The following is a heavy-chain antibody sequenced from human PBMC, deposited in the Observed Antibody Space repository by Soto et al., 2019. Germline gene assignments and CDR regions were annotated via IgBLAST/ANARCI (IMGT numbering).Heavy chain of an antibody. Sequence: SETLSLTCVVSGGSISSSNYYWGWMRQPPGKGLEWIASFFIGGNTYYNPSLKSRVTISVDTSKNQFSLKLSSVTAADTAVYYCARLGGSYAVPHFDYWGQGTLVTVSS. CDR2: FFIGGNT. CDR3: ARLGGSYAVPHFDY. V-gene: IGHV4-39*01. J-gene: IGHJ4*02. D-gene: IGHD1-26*01. CDR1: GGSISSSNYY.